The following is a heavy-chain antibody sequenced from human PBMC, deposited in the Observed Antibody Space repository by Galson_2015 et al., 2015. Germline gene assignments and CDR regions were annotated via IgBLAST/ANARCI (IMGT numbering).Heavy chain of an antibody. J-gene: IGHJ4*02. CDR1: GFTFSSSA. CDR3: AKDRRPVVRSAIDY. CDR2: LSHTGSSI. Sequence: SLRLSCAASGFTFSSSAMNWVRQAPGKGLEWVSALSHTGSSIYYADSVKGRFTISRDNSKNTLYLHLNSLRADDTAVYYCAKDRRPVVRSAIDYWGQGTQVTASS. D-gene: IGHD2-21*02. V-gene: IGHV3-23*01.